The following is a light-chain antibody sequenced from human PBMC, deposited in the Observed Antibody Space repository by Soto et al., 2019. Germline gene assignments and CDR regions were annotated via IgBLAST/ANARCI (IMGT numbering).Light chain of an antibody. CDR1: SSDVGGYDY. CDR3: CSYTGSTGDV. CDR2: EVT. Sequence: QSALTQPASVSGSPGQSITISCTGTSSDVGGYDYVSWYQQHPLKAPKLIIYEVTNRPSGVSSRFSGSKSGNTASLTISGLRAEDEADYYCCSYTGSTGDVFGTGTKATVL. J-gene: IGLJ1*01. V-gene: IGLV2-14*01.